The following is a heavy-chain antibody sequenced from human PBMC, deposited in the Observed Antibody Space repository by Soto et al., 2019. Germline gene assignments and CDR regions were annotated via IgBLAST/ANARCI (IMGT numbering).Heavy chain of an antibody. J-gene: IGHJ5*01. CDR1: GYIFNSYK. Sequence: QVQLAQSGAEVKKPGASVKLSCKASGYIFNSYKMHWVRQAPGQGLEWKGVIVPSDGYTIYAQNFQGRVTMAGDTSTSTVYMELSSLRPEYTAFYYCAREEGGLGSWGQGTLGTVTS. D-gene: IGHD3-16*01. CDR3: AREEGGLGS. V-gene: IGHV1-46*02. CDR2: IVPSDGYT.